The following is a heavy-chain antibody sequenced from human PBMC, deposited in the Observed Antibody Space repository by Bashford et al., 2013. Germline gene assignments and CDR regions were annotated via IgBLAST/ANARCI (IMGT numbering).Heavy chain of an antibody. Sequence: SETLSLTCTVSGGSISSAGYYWSWIRQHPGKGLEWIGYIYYTGNTYYNPSLKSRVTIAVDTSKNQFSLKLSSVTAADTAMYYCARGSRGRGQPDYFDYWGQGTLVTVSS. J-gene: IGHJ4*02. CDR3: ARGSRGRGQPDYFDY. CDR1: GGSISSAGYY. D-gene: IGHD1-14*01. V-gene: IGHV4-31*03. CDR2: IYYTGNT.